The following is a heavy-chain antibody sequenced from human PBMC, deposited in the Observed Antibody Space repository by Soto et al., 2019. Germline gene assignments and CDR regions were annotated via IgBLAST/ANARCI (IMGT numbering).Heavy chain of an antibody. J-gene: IGHJ5*02. CDR3: ARDDGQCELLPVGWFDP. D-gene: IGHD1-26*01. Sequence: QVQLVESGGGVVQPGRSLRLSCAASGFTFSSYAMHWVRQAPGKGLEWVAVISYDGSNKYYADSVKGRFTISRDNSKNTLYLQINSLRAEDTAVYYCARDDGQCELLPVGWFDPWGQGTLVTVSS. V-gene: IGHV3-30-3*01. CDR1: GFTFSSYA. CDR2: ISYDGSNK.